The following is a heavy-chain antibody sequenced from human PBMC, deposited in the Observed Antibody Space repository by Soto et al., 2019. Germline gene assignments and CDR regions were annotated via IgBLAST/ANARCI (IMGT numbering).Heavy chain of an antibody. Sequence: QVQLQESGPGMVKPSETLSLSCTVSGGSINSYYWSWIRQSAGKGLEWIGRIYSSGTTYYNPSFKSRVSMSVDTSKNEFSLKLSSVTAADTAVYYCARDGGYDSSGSYYLDYWGQGTLVTVS. D-gene: IGHD3-22*01. J-gene: IGHJ4*02. CDR3: ARDGGYDSSGSYYLDY. CDR2: IYSSGTT. CDR1: GGSINSYY. V-gene: IGHV4-4*07.